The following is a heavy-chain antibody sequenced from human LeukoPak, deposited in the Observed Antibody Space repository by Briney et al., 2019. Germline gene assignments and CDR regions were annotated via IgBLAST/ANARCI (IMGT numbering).Heavy chain of an antibody. V-gene: IGHV3-23*01. D-gene: IGHD1-1*01. J-gene: IGHJ4*02. CDR1: GFTFSRYS. Sequence: GGALRLSCAASGFTFSRYSMRWVGQAPGEGLEGVSSISGSGGRIEYADAVKGRCTISRDNSKNPLSLQMNSLTAEDTAVYYCAKNPRLEGWIYFDSWGQGILVTVSS. CDR2: ISGSGGRI. CDR3: AKNPRLEGWIYFDS.